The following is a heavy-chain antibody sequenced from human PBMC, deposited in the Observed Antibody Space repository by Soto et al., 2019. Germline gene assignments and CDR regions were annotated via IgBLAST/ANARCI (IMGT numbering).Heavy chain of an antibody. Sequence: QVQLVQSGAEVKKPGASVKVSCKASGYTFTSYGISWVRQAPGQGLEWMGWISAYNGNTNYAQKLQGRVTMTTDTSTSTDYMELRSLRSDYTAVYYCARNALLWFVKTPKGYWFDPWGQGTLVTVSS. CDR2: ISAYNGNT. CDR1: GYTFTSYG. CDR3: ARNALLWFVKTPKGYWFDP. D-gene: IGHD3-10*01. V-gene: IGHV1-18*01. J-gene: IGHJ5*02.